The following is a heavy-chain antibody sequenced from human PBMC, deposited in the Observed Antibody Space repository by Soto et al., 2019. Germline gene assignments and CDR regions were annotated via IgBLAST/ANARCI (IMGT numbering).Heavy chain of an antibody. CDR3: ARGPGYCSGGSCYYYYYGMDV. CDR2: IYSGGST. D-gene: IGHD2-15*01. Sequence: GGSLRLSCAASGFTVSSNYMSWVRQAPGKGLEWVSVIYSGGSTYYADSVRGRFTISRDNSKNTLYLQMNSLRAEDTAVYYCARGPGYCSGGSCYYYYYGMDVWGQGTTVTVSS. V-gene: IGHV3-66*01. CDR1: GFTVSSNY. J-gene: IGHJ6*02.